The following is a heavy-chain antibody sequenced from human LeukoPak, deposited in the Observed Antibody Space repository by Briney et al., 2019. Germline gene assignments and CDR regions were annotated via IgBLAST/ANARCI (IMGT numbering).Heavy chain of an antibody. CDR3: ARAASSYYYDSSGSRDAFDI. CDR1: GGTFSSYA. J-gene: IGHJ3*02. Sequence: SVKVSCKASGGTFSSYAISWVRQAPGQRLEWMGRIIPIFGTANYAQKFQGRVTITTDESTSTAYMELSSLRSEDTAVYYCARAASSYYYDSSGSRDAFDIWGQGTMVTVSS. CDR2: IIPIFGTA. D-gene: IGHD3-22*01. V-gene: IGHV1-69*05.